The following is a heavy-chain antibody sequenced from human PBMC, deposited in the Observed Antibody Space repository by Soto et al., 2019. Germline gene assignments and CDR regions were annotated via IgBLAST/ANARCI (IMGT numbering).Heavy chain of an antibody. D-gene: IGHD3-22*01. CDR2: ISKEGDAT. J-gene: IGHJ2*01. CDR3: TNDASTGYHYILDY. CDR1: GFTFRNYA. Sequence: GGALRLSCAASGFTFRNYAMNWVRQAPGKGLEWLSTISKEGDATYYADSLRGRLTISRDNSNNIVYLQMNSLRGEDTAIYYCTNDASTGYHYILDYRGRGSLVPVFS. V-gene: IGHV3-23*01.